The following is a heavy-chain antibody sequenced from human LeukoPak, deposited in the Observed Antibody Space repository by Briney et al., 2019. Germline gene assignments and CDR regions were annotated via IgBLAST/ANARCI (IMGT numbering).Heavy chain of an antibody. Sequence: ASVKVSCKASGYTFTSYDINWVRPATGQGVAWMGWMNPNSGNKGYAQKFQGRVTMTRNTSISTAYMELSSLRSEDTAVYYCARVRAPGYYYYGMDVWGQGTTVTVSS. V-gene: IGHV1-8*01. CDR2: MNPNSGNK. CDR3: ARVRAPGYYYYGMDV. D-gene: IGHD3-10*01. CDR1: GYTFTSYD. J-gene: IGHJ6*02.